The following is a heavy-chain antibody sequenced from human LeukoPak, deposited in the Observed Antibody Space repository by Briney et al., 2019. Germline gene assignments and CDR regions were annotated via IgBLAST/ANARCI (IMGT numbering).Heavy chain of an antibody. CDR3: ARDGANYDFWSGYYNNYYYYGMDV. V-gene: IGHV1-18*01. D-gene: IGHD3-3*01. CDR1: GYTFTSYG. CDR2: ISAYNGNT. Sequence: ASVKVSCKASGYTFTSYGISWVRQAPGQGLEWMGWISAYNGNTNYAQKLQGRVTMTTGTSTSTAYMELRSLRSDDTAVYYCARDGANYDFWSGYYNNYYYYGMDVWGQGTTVTVSS. J-gene: IGHJ6*02.